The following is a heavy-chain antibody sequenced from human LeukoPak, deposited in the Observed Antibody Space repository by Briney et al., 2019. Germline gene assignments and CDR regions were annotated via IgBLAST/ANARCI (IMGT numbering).Heavy chain of an antibody. CDR3: AKVSTDGDPIDY. D-gene: IGHD4-17*01. CDR1: GFTFSSYG. V-gene: IGHV3-30*18. Sequence: GRSLRLSCAASGFTFSSYGMHWVRQAPGKGLEWVAVISYDGSNKYYADSVKGRFTISRDNSKNTLYLQMNSLRAEDTAVYYCAKVSTDGDPIDYWGQGTLVTVSS. J-gene: IGHJ4*02. CDR2: ISYDGSNK.